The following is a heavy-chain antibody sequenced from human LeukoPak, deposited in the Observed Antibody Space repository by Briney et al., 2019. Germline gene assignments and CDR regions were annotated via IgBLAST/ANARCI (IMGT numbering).Heavy chain of an antibody. CDR2: IYTSGST. Sequence: SETLSLTCTVSGGSISSYYWSWIRRPAGKGLEWIGRIYTSGSTNYNPSLKSRVTMSVDTSKNQFSLKLSSVTAADTAVYYCARVRVVAATHYYYYGMDVWGQGTTVTVSS. CDR3: ARVRVVAATHYYYYGMDV. D-gene: IGHD2-15*01. CDR1: GGSISSYY. V-gene: IGHV4-4*07. J-gene: IGHJ6*02.